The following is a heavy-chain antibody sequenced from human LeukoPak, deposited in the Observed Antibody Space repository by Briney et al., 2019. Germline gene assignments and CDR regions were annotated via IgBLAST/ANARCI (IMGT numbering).Heavy chain of an antibody. CDR1: GFTFSRYN. CDR3: AKGRYSSSWYDY. V-gene: IGHV3-21*04. D-gene: IGHD6-13*01. J-gene: IGHJ4*02. CDR2: ITSISNYI. Sequence: GGSLRLSCAASGFTFSRYNMDWVRQAPGRGLEWVSSITSISNYIYYADSVKGRFTISRDNAKNSLYLQMNSLRAEDTALYYCAKGRYSSSWYDYWGQGTLVTVSS.